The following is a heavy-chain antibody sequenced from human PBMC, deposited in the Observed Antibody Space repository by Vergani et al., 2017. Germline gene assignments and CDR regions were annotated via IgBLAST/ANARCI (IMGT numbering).Heavy chain of an antibody. J-gene: IGHJ4*02. D-gene: IGHD1-26*01. CDR2: IWYDGSNK. CDR3: ARDSGGCHY. V-gene: IGHV3-33*01. CDR1: GFTFSSYG. Sequence: QVQLVESGGGVVQPGRSLRLSCAASGFTFSSYGMHWVRQAPGKGVEWVAVIWYDGSNKYYADSVKCRFTISRDNSKNTLYLQMNSLRAEDTAVYYCARDSGGCHYWGQGTLVTVSS.